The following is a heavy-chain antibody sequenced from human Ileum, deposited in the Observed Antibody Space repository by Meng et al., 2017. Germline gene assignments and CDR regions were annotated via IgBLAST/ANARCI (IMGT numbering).Heavy chain of an antibody. V-gene: IGHV4-31*03. CDR3: ARDRFSSGSSNWFDP. Sequence: QVQLRELGPGLVKPSQTLSLTCTVSGVSISRGFYHWNWIRQHPGKGLEWIGSIYYSGTIYYNPSLKSRVTISLDTSKNQFSLNLSSVTAADTAVYYCARDRFSSGSSNWFDPWGQGTLVTVSS. D-gene: IGHD3-10*01. J-gene: IGHJ5*02. CDR1: GVSISRGFYH. CDR2: IYYSGTI.